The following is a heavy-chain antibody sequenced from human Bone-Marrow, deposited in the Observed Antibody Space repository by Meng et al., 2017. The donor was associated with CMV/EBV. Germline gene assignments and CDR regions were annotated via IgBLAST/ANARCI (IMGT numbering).Heavy chain of an antibody. CDR3: ARDYSSSSLSWFDP. Sequence: ASVKVSCKASGYTFTSYDINWVRQATGQGLEWMGWMNPNSGNTGYAQKFQGRVTITTDESTSTAYMELSSLRSEDTAVYYCARDYSSSSLSWFDPWGQGTLVTVSS. CDR1: GYTFTSYD. D-gene: IGHD6-6*01. J-gene: IGHJ5*02. V-gene: IGHV1-8*01. CDR2: MNPNSGNT.